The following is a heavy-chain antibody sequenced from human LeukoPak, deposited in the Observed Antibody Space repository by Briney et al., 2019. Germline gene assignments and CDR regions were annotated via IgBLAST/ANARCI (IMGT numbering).Heavy chain of an antibody. CDR2: IHHSGST. V-gene: IGHV4-34*01. J-gene: IGHJ4*02. CDR3: ARRGGWLAPFDY. Sequence: PSETLSLTCAVYGGSFSGYYCSWLRQPPGKGLEWIGEIHHSGSTSYNPSLKSRVTISVDTSKNQFSLKLSSATAADTAVYYCARRGGWLAPFDYWGQGTLVTVSS. D-gene: IGHD6-19*01. CDR1: GGSFSGYY.